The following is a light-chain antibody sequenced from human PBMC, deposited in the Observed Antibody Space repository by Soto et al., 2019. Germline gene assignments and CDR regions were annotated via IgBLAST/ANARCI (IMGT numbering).Light chain of an antibody. J-gene: IGLJ1*01. Sequence: LTQPRSVSGSPGQSATLSCTGTSSDVGGYNYVSWYQQHPGKAPKLMIYDVSKRPSGVPDRFSGSKSGNTASLTISGLQAEDEADYYCCSYAGSYTPLYVFGTGTKVTVL. CDR1: SSDVGGYNY. V-gene: IGLV2-11*01. CDR2: DVS. CDR3: CSYAGSYTPLYV.